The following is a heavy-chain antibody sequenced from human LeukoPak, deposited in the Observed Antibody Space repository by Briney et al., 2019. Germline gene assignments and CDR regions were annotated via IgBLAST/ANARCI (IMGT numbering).Heavy chain of an antibody. CDR3: ARDSYQDYYGRFDP. V-gene: IGHV3-33*01. CDR2: IWDDGNNK. Sequence: GGSLRLSCAASGFSFSNHGMHWVRQAPGKRLEWVAVIWDDGNNKRYANSVNGRFTISRDNSENTLYLQMDGLTAEDTAMYYCARDSYQDYYGRFDPWGQGTLVIVSS. J-gene: IGHJ5*02. CDR1: GFSFSNHG. D-gene: IGHD3-10*01.